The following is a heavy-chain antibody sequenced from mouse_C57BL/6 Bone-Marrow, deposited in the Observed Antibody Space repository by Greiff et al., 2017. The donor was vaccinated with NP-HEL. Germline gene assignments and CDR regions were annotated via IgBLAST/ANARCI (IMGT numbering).Heavy chain of an antibody. CDR1: GFTFSSYG. Sequence: VKLVESGGDLVKPGGSLKLSCAASGFTFSSYGMSWVRQTPDKRLEWVATISSGGSYTYYPDSVKGRFTISRDNAKNTLYLQMSSLKSEDTAMYYCARHDGYYGWYFDVWGTGTTVTVSS. J-gene: IGHJ1*03. CDR3: ARHDGYYGWYFDV. CDR2: ISSGGSYT. D-gene: IGHD2-3*01. V-gene: IGHV5-6*02.